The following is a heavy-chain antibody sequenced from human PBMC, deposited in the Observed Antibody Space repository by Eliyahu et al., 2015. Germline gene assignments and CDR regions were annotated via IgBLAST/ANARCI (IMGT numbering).Heavy chain of an antibody. CDR2: FNGGGGGT. V-gene: IGHV3-23*01. J-gene: IGHJ3*02. CDR1: GFXFSTSX. Sequence: DVQLLESGGGLVXXGVSLRLXCAXXGFXFSTSXMGWXRQTPRXGLEWVSVFSSFNGGGGGTFYPDSLKGRFTISRDNSKNTLYLQMNSLRAEDTAVYYCARWSPRLDAFDIWGQGTTVTVSS. CDR3: ARWSPRLDAFDI. D-gene: IGHD2-15*01.